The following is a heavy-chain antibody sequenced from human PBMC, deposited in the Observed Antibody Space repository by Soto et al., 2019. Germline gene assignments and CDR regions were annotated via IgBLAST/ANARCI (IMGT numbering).Heavy chain of an antibody. Sequence: EVQLVESGGGLVQPGGSLRLSCAASRFTFSNYWMSWVRQAPGKGLEWVANIKQDGSEKYYVDSVKGRFTISRDNAKNSLYLQMNSLRAEDTAVYYCAREPNSIDYWGQGTLVTVSP. V-gene: IGHV3-7*01. CDR3: AREPNSIDY. J-gene: IGHJ4*02. CDR2: IKQDGSEK. D-gene: IGHD1-7*01. CDR1: RFTFSNYW.